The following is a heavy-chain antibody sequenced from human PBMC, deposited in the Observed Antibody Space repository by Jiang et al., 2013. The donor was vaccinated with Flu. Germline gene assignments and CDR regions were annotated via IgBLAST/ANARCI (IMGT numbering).Heavy chain of an antibody. D-gene: IGHD3-22*01. V-gene: IGHV3-23*01. Sequence: NWVRQAPGKGLEWISYIDGRYYADSVKGRFTISRDNSKNTLFLQMNTLRAEDTAVYYCAKLTDYFDSSGNFHYWGQGTLVTVSS. CDR3: AKLTDYFDSSGNFHY. CDR2: IDGR. J-gene: IGHJ4*02.